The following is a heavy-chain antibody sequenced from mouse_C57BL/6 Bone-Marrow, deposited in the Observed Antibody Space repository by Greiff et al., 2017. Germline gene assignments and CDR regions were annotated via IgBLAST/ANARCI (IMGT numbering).Heavy chain of an antibody. CDR3: ARDGTTVVPDY. V-gene: IGHV1-82*01. Sequence: QVQLQQSGPELVKPGASVKISCKASGYAFSSSWMNWVKQRPGKGLEWIGRIYPGDGDTNYNGKFKGKATLTADKSSSTAYMQRSSLTSEDSAVYFCARDGTTVVPDYWGQGTSVTVSS. D-gene: IGHD1-1*01. J-gene: IGHJ4*01. CDR2: IYPGDGDT. CDR1: GYAFSSSW.